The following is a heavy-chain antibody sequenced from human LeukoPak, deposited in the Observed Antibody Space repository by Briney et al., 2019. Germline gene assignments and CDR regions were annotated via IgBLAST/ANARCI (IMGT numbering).Heavy chain of an antibody. CDR2: ISSNGGTT. J-gene: IGHJ6*02. CDR1: GFTFSSYA. V-gene: IGHV3-64*04. Sequence: GGSLRLSCSASGFTFSSYAMHWVRQAPGKGLEYVSAISSNGGTTYYADSVKGRFTISRENAKNTLYLQMNSLRAEDTAVYYCGRGHYYAMDVWGQGTTVTVSS. CDR3: GRGHYYAMDV.